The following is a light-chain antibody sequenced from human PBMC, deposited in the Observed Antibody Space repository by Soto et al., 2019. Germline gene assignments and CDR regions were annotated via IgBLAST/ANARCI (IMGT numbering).Light chain of an antibody. V-gene: IGKV3-20*01. J-gene: IGKJ1*01. CDR2: GAS. CDR1: QSVSSSY. CDR3: QQYGRSPLT. Sequence: IVLTQSPGTLSLSPGERATLSCRASQSVSSSYLAWYQQKPGQAPRLLIYGASSRATGIPDRFSGSGSGTDFTLTISRLEPEDFAVYYCQQYGRSPLTFGQGTKVDIK.